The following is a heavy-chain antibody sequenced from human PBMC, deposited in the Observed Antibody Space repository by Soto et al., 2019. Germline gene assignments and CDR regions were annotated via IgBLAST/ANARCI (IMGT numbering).Heavy chain of an antibody. D-gene: IGHD3-9*01. Sequence: GGSLRLSCAASGFTFSRDSMHWVRQAPGTGLEWVAVISYDGSNKYYADSVKGRFTISRDNSKNTLYLQMNSLRAEDTAVYYCAKGSYYDILTGQKQYYYYYVMDVWGKGTTVTVSS. V-gene: IGHV3-30*18. CDR1: GFTFSRDS. J-gene: IGHJ6*04. CDR2: ISYDGSNK. CDR3: AKGSYYDILTGQKQYYYYYVMDV.